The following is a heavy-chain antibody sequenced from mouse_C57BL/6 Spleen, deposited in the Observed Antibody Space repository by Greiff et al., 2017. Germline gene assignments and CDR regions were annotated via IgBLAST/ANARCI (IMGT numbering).Heavy chain of an antibody. Sequence: VQLQQSGAELVMPGASVKLSCKASGYTFTSYWMHWVKQRPGQGLEWIGVIDPSGSYTNYNEKFKGKSTLTVDKSSSTAYMQLSRLTSEASAVYYGARDGDYDNCLRLAYWGQGTLVTVSA. CDR3: ARDGDYDNCLRLAY. V-gene: IGHV1-69*01. J-gene: IGHJ3*01. D-gene: IGHD2-4*01. CDR2: IDPSGSYT. CDR1: GYTFTSYW.